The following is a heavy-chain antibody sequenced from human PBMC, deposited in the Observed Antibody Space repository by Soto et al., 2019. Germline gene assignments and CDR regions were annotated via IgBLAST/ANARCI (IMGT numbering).Heavy chain of an antibody. CDR2: MNPNSGNT. CDR3: ATFAVVTHLNWFDP. CDR1: GYTFTSYD. Sequence: GASVKVSCKAPGYTFTSYDINWVRQATGQGLEWMGWMNPNSGNTGYAQKFQGRVTMTRNTSISTAYMELSSLRSGDTAVYYCATFAVVTHLNWFDPWGQGTLVTVSS. J-gene: IGHJ5*02. V-gene: IGHV1-8*01. D-gene: IGHD2-15*01.